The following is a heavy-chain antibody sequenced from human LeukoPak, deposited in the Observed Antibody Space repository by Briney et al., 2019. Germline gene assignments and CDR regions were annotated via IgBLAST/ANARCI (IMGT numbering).Heavy chain of an antibody. CDR1: GFTFSSYA. V-gene: IGHV3-23*01. D-gene: IGHD3-16*02. CDR2: ISGSAGST. J-gene: IGHJ3*02. CDR3: AKDRSIYDYVWGSYRYGSFDI. Sequence: GGSLRLSCAASGFTFSSYAMSWVRQAPGKGLEWVSAISGSAGSTYYADSVKGRFTISRDNSKNTLYLQMNSLRAEDTAVYYCAKDRSIYDYVWGSYRYGSFDIWGQGTMVTVSS.